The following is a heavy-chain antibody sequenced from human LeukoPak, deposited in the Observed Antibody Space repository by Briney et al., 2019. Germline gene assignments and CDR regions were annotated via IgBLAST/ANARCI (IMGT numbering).Heavy chain of an antibody. CDR2: IWYDGSNK. J-gene: IGHJ6*02. CDR1: GFTFSSYG. Sequence: GGSLRLSCAASGFTFSSYGMHWVRQAPGKGLEWVAVIWYDGSNKYYADSVKGRFTISRDNSKNTLYLQMNSLRAEDTAVNYCARALADYYDSSGYYYDYYYGMDVWGQGTTVTVSS. V-gene: IGHV3-33*01. D-gene: IGHD3-22*01. CDR3: ARALADYYDSSGYYYDYYYGMDV.